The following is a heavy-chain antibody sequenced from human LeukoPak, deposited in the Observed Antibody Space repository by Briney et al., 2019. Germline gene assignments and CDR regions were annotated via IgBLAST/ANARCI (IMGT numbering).Heavy chain of an antibody. D-gene: IGHD3-10*01. CDR3: AGEPRGGLSPPYYFDY. CDR2: IYYSGST. CDR1: GGSISSYY. V-gene: IGHV4-59*01. Sequence: SETLSLTCTVSGGSISSYYWSWIRQPPGKGLEWIGYIYYSGSTNYNPSLKSRVTISVDTSKNQFSLKLSSVTAADTAVYYCAGEPRGGLSPPYYFDYWGQGTLVTVSS. J-gene: IGHJ4*02.